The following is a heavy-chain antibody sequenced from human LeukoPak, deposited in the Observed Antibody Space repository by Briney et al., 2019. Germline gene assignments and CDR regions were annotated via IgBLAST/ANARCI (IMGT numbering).Heavy chain of an antibody. D-gene: IGHD2-2*01. J-gene: IGHJ4*02. CDR1: GYTFASYY. CDR2: INPSGGST. CDR3: ASGGSSTSWDY. Sequence: ASVKVSCKACGYTFASYYMHWVRQAPGQGLEWMGIINPSGGSTSYAQKFQGRVTMTRDTSTSTVYMELSSLRSEDTAVYYCASGGSSTSWDYWGQGTLVTVSS. V-gene: IGHV1-46*01.